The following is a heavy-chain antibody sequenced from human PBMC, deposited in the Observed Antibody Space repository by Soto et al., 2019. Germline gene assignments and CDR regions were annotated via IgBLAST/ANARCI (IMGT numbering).Heavy chain of an antibody. Sequence: ESGPTLVNPTQTLTLTRTFSGFSLSTTGMRVSWIRQPPGKALEWLARIDWDDDKFYTTSLKTRLTISKDTSKNQVVLTMTNMDPVDTATYFCARIPGWLQGFDSWGQGTLVTVSS. V-gene: IGHV2-70*04. CDR1: GFSLSTTGMR. CDR3: ARIPGWLQGFDS. J-gene: IGHJ4*02. D-gene: IGHD6-19*01. CDR2: IDWDDDK.